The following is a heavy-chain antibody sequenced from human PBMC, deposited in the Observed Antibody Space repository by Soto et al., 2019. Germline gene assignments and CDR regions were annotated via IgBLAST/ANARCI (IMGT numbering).Heavy chain of an antibody. CDR3: ARGWFGPDV. J-gene: IGHJ6*04. CDR1: GFTLSGRS. Sequence: EVQLVDSGGGLVQPGGSLRLSCAAYGFTLSGRSMHWVRQAPGKGLVWVSGIDNAGTDSTYADSVKGRFTSSRDNAKNMLYLQMNSLRVEDTAVYYCARGWFGPDVWGKGTTVTVSS. V-gene: IGHV3-74*01. CDR2: IDNAGTDS. D-gene: IGHD3-10*01.